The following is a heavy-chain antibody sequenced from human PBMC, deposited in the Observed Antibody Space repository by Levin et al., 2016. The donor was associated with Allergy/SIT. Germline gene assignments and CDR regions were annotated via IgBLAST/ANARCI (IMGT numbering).Heavy chain of an antibody. D-gene: IGHD2-21*01. V-gene: IGHV5-51*01. J-gene: IGHJ6*02. CDR1: GYSFTSYW. CDR2: IYPGDSDT. Sequence: GESLKISCKGSGYSFTSYWIGWVRQMPGKGLEWMGIIYPGDSDTRYSPSFQGQVTISADKSISTAYLQWSSLKASDTAMYYCARHAVVKPGGYYYYYGMDVWGQGTTVTVSS. CDR3: ARHAVVKPGGYYYYYGMDV.